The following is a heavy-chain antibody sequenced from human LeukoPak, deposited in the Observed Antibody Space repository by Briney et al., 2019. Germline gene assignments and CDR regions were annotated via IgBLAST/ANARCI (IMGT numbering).Heavy chain of an antibody. V-gene: IGHV3-73*01. CDR3: TRQVVSGCTGGVCPFDY. CDR1: GFTFSSSA. Sequence: PGGSLKLSCAASGFTFSSSAMHWVRRASGKGLEWVGRIRSKANSYATAYAASVKGRFTISRDDSKNTAYLQMNSLKTEDTAVYYCTRQVVSGCTGGVCPFDYWGQGTLVTVSS. J-gene: IGHJ4*02. D-gene: IGHD2-8*02. CDR2: IRSKANSYAT.